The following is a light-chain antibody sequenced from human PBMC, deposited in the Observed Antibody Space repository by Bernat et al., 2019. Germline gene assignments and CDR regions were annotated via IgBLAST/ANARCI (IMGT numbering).Light chain of an antibody. CDR2: DVS. J-gene: IGLJ2*01. V-gene: IGLV2-14*03. CDR1: SSDVGGYNH. CDR3: GSYARSTTLE. Sequence: QSALTQPASVSGSPGQSITISCTGTSSDVGGYNHVSWYQQHPGKAPKMMIYDVSNRPSGVSNRFSGSKSGNTASLTISGLQAEDEADYYCGSYARSTTLEFGGGTKLTVL.